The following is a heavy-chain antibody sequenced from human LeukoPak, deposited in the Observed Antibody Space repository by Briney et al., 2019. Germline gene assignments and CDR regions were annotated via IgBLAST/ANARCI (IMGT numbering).Heavy chain of an antibody. V-gene: IGHV1-69*13. D-gene: IGHD3-3*01. CDR3: ARDSPRGTIFGVVNTYFDY. Sequence: PEASVKVSCKASGGTFSSYAISWVRQAPGQGLEWMGGIIPIFGTANYAQKFQGRVTITADESTSTAYMELSSLRSGGTAVYYCARDSPRGTIFGVVNTYFDYWGQGTLVTVSS. CDR1: GGTFSSYA. CDR2: IIPIFGTA. J-gene: IGHJ4*02.